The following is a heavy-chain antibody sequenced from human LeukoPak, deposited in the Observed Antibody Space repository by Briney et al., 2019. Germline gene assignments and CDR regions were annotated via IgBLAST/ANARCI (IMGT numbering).Heavy chain of an antibody. D-gene: IGHD6-13*01. J-gene: IGHJ4*02. CDR2: IYWDDDK. V-gene: IGHV2-5*02. Sequence: SGPTLVNPTQTLTLTCTFSGFSLCTSGVGVGWIRQPPGKALEWLALIYWDDDKRYSPSLKSRLTITKDTSKNQVVLTMTNMAPVDTATYYCARVGITAAGDYWGQGTLVTVSS. CDR1: GFSLCTSGVG. CDR3: ARVGITAAGDY.